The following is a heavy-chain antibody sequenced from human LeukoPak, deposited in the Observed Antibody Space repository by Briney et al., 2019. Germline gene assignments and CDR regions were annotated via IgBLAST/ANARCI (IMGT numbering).Heavy chain of an antibody. CDR3: AKDGYSSSWYYFDY. V-gene: IGHV3-21*04. D-gene: IGHD6-13*01. CDR2: ISSSSSYI. J-gene: IGHJ4*02. Sequence: GGSLRLSCAASGFTFSSYSMNWVRQAPGKGLEWVSSISSSSSYIYYADSVKGRFTISRDNSKNTLYLQMNSLRAEDTAVYYCAKDGYSSSWYYFDYWGQGTLVTVSS. CDR1: GFTFSSYS.